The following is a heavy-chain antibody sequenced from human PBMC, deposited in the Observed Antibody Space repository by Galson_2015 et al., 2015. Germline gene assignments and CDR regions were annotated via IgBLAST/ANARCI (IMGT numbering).Heavy chain of an antibody. CDR2: IYNSAST. D-gene: IGHD2-2*01. J-gene: IGHJ5*02. Sequence: ETLSLTCTVSGGSISISSYFWGWIRQPPGKGLEWIGTIYNSASTYYNPSLKSRVTISVDTSKDQFSLKVTSVTAADTAVYHWFGGGGIVVVPVTWGQGTLVTVSS. V-gene: IGHV4-39*01. CDR1: GGSISISSYF. CDR3: FGGGGIVVVPVT.